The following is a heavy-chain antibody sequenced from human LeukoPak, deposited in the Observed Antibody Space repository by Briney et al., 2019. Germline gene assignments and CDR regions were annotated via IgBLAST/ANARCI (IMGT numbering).Heavy chain of an antibody. J-gene: IGHJ3*02. V-gene: IGHV2-26*01. Sequence: SGPVLVKPTETRTLTCTVSGFSLSNARMGVSWIRQPPGKALEWLAHIFSNDEKSYSTSLKSRLTISKDTSKSQVVLTMTNTDPVDTATYYCARAPMVRGVLDAFDIWGQGTMVTVSS. D-gene: IGHD3-10*01. CDR3: ARAPMVRGVLDAFDI. CDR1: GFSLSNARMG. CDR2: IFSNDEK.